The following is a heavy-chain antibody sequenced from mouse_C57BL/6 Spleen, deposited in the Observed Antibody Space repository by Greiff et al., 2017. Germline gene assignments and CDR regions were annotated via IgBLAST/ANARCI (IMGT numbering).Heavy chain of an antibody. V-gene: IGHV1-69*01. CDR1: GYTFTSYW. CDR2: IDPSDSYT. Sequence: QVQLQQPGAELVMPGASVKLSCKASGYTFTSYWMHWVKQRPGQGLEWIGEIDPSDSYTNYNQKFKGKSTLTVDKSSSTAYMQLSSLTSEDSAVYYCARSDDYEKGYAMDYWGQGPSVTVSS. D-gene: IGHD2-4*01. J-gene: IGHJ4*01. CDR3: ARSDDYEKGYAMDY.